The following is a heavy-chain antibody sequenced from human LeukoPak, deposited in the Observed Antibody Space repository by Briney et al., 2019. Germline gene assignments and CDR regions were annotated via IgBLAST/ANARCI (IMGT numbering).Heavy chain of an antibody. V-gene: IGHV1-2*04. Sequence: EASVKVSCKASGYTFTGYYMHWVRQAPGQGLEWMGWIIPNSGGTNYAQKFQGWVTMTRDTSISTAYMELSRLRSDDTAVYYCARDRCSGGSCYSFDYGGQGTLVTVSS. CDR2: IIPNSGGT. D-gene: IGHD2-15*01. J-gene: IGHJ4*02. CDR1: GYTFTGYY. CDR3: ARDRCSGGSCYSFDY.